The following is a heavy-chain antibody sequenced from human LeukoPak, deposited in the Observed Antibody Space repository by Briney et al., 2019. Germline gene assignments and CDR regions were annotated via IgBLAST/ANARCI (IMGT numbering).Heavy chain of an antibody. CDR3: ARDKDYSFDY. V-gene: IGHV3-48*02. D-gene: IGHD2-15*01. Sequence: GGSLRLSCAASGFTFSTYSMNWVRQALGKGLEWVSYISVSTSTISYADSVKGRFTISRDNAKNSLYLQMNSLRDEDTAVYFCARDKDYSFDYWGQGTLVTVSS. J-gene: IGHJ4*02. CDR2: ISVSTSTI. CDR1: GFTFSTYS.